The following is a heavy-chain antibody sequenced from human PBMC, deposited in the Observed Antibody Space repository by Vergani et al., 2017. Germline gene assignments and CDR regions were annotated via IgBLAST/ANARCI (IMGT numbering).Heavy chain of an antibody. J-gene: IGHJ4*01. V-gene: IGHV3-23*01. CDR3: ARVKIDFGTYFFDS. CDR2: ISGSGRST. Sequence: EVQLLQIGGGLAQPGESLRLSCSASGFTFVNSDLSWVRQAPGKGLAWVATISGSGRSTYFADSVKGRFSISRDNSKSTLHLQMNSLRVEDTAIYYCARVKIDFGTYFFDSWGHGTLVTVSS. D-gene: IGHD1-1*01. CDR1: GFTFVNSD.